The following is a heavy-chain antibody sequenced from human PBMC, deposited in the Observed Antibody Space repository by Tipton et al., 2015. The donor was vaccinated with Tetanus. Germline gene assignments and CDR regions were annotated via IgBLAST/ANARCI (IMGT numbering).Heavy chain of an antibody. Sequence: SLRLSCAASGFTFSSYGMHWVRQAPGKGLEWVAVISYDGSNKYYADSVKGRFTISRDNSKNTLYLQMNSLRAEDTAVYYCAKDLYDSSGYYYQDYWGQGTLVTVSS. D-gene: IGHD3-22*01. CDR3: AKDLYDSSGYYYQDY. J-gene: IGHJ4*02. CDR1: GFTFSSYG. V-gene: IGHV3-30*18. CDR2: ISYDGSNK.